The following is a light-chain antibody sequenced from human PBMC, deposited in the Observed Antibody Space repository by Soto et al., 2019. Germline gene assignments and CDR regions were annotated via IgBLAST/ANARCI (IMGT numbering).Light chain of an antibody. CDR1: HSVRSS. CDR3: QQFNNWPHT. CDR2: GAS. Sequence: EIVMTQSPATLSVSPGERATLSCRASHSVRSSLAWYQQKPGQAPRLLIHGASTRATGIPGRFSGSGSGTEFTLIISNLQAEDFAVYYCQQFNNWPHTFGQGTRLEIK. J-gene: IGKJ2*01. V-gene: IGKV3-15*01.